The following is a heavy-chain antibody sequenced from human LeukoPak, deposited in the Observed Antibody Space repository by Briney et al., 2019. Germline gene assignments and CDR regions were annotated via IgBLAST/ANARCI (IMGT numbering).Heavy chain of an antibody. CDR3: AKDGYYYDSSGYYFDY. CDR2: ISGSGGST. V-gene: IGHV3-23*01. CDR1: GFTFSSYA. J-gene: IGHJ4*02. D-gene: IGHD3-22*01. Sequence: GGSLRLSCAASGFTFSSYAMSWVRQAPGKGLEWVSAISGSGGSTYYADSVKGRFTISRDNSKNTLYLQMNSLRAEDTAVYYCAKDGYYYDSSGYYFDYWGQGTLVTVSS.